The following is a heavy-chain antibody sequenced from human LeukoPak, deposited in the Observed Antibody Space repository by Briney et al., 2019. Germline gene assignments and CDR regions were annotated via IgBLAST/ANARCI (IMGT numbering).Heavy chain of an antibody. D-gene: IGHD4-17*01. CDR2: IYHSGST. CDR1: GGSISSSNW. J-gene: IGHJ4*02. V-gene: IGHV4-4*02. CDR3: ARLSTVTTSFDY. Sequence: PSETLSLTCAVSGGSISSSNWWSWVRQSPGKGLEWIGEIYHSGSTNYNPSLKSRVTISVDKSKNQFSLNLSSVTAADTAVYYCARLSTVTTSFDYWGQGTLVTVSS.